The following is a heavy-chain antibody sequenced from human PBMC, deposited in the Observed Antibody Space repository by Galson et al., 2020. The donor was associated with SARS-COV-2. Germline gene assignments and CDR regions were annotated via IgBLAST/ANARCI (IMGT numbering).Heavy chain of an antibody. V-gene: IGHV1-24*01. J-gene: IGHJ5*02. CDR1: GYTLTELS. CDR3: ATGPPYCSSTSCSWFDP. D-gene: IGHD2-2*01. CDR2: FDPEDGET. Sequence: ASVMVSCKVSGYTLTELSMHWVRQAPGKGLEWMGGFDPEDGETIYAQKFQGRVTMTEDTSTDTAYMELSSLRSEDTAVYYCATGPPYCSSTSCSWFDPWGQGTLVTVSS.